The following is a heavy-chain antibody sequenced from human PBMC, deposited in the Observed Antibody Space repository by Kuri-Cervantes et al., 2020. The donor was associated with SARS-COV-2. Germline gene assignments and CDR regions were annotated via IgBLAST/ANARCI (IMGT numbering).Heavy chain of an antibody. CDR2: INSDGSST. V-gene: IGHV3-74*01. CDR1: GFTFSSYW. D-gene: IGHD6-19*01. Sequence: LSLTCAASGFTFSSYWMHWVRQAPGKGLVWVSRINSDGSSTSYADSVKGRFTISRDNAKNTLYLQMNSLRAEDTALYYCAKDMLAVAGRYYFDYWGQGTLVTVSS. J-gene: IGHJ4*02. CDR3: AKDMLAVAGRYYFDY.